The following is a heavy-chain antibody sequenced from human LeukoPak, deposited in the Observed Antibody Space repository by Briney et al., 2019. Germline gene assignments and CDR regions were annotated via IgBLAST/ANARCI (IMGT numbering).Heavy chain of an antibody. CDR2: IKQDGSEK. D-gene: IGHD3-3*01. J-gene: IGHJ4*02. V-gene: IGHV3-7*01. Sequence: PGGSLRLFCAASGFTFSTYWMSWVRQAPGKGLEWVANIKQDGSEKYYVDSVKGRFTISRENAKNSLYLQMNTLRPEDTAVYYCARARQNKDFWSGGDYWGQGTLVTVSS. CDR1: GFTFSTYW. CDR3: ARARQNKDFWSGGDY.